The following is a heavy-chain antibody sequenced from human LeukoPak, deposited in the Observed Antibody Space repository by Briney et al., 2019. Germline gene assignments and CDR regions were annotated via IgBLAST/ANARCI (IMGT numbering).Heavy chain of an antibody. V-gene: IGHV1-69*05. CDR1: GDTFSDFS. D-gene: IGHD2-21*01. CDR3: AREASGY. J-gene: IGHJ4*02. Sequence: SVKVSCKATGDTFSDFSISWVRQAPGQGLEWMGGIIPIFGTTNYAQKFQGRVTMTTDTSTSTAYMELRSLRSDDTAVYYCAREASGYWGQGTLVTVSS. CDR2: IIPIFGTT.